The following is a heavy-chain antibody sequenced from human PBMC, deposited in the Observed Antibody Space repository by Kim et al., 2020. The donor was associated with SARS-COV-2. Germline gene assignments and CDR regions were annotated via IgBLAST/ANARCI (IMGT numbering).Heavy chain of an antibody. CDR1: GGTFSSYA. V-gene: IGHV1-69*13. D-gene: IGHD3-22*01. CDR3: AREPHAAFGSSGYYYY. CDR2: IIPIFGTA. Sequence: SVKVSCKASGGTFSSYAISWVRQAPGQGLEWMGGIIPIFGTANYAQKFQGRVTITADESTSTAYMELSSLRSEDTAVYYCAREPHAAFGSSGYYYYWGQGTLVTVSS. J-gene: IGHJ4*02.